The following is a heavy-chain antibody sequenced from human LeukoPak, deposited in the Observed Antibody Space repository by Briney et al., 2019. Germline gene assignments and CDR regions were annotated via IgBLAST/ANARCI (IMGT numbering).Heavy chain of an antibody. J-gene: IGHJ5*02. CDR2: INGDASST. V-gene: IGHV3-74*01. CDR1: GFTFGIYW. D-gene: IGHD2-8*01. CDR3: ARGGFTNGFDP. Sequence: GGSLRLSCAASGFTFGIYWMYWVRQIPGKGPVWVSRINGDASSTSYADSVRGRFTISRDNAKNMLFLQMSSLRDEDTAVYYCARGGFTNGFDPWGQGTLVTVSS.